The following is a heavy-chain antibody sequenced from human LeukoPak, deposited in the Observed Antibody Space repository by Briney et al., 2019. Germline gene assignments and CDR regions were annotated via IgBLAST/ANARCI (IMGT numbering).Heavy chain of an antibody. Sequence: PSETLSLTCAVYGGSFSGYYWSWIRQPPGKGLEWIGEINHSGSTNYNLSLKSRVTISVDTSKNQFSLKLSSVTAADTAVYYCARGNSSSWYFGWFDPWGQGTLVTVSS. V-gene: IGHV4-34*01. J-gene: IGHJ5*02. D-gene: IGHD6-13*01. CDR2: INHSGST. CDR1: GGSFSGYY. CDR3: ARGNSSSWYFGWFDP.